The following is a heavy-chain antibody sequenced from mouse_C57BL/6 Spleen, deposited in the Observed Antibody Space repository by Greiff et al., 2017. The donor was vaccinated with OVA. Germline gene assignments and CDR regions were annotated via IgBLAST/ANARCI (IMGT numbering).Heavy chain of an antibody. J-gene: IGHJ4*01. V-gene: IGHV1-15*01. CDR2: IDPETGGT. Sequence: QVTLKVSGAELVRPGASVTLSCKASGYTFTDYEMHWVKQTPVHGLEWIGAIDPETGGTAYNQKFKGKAILTADKSSSTAYMELRSLTSEDSAVYYCTRKGMGSLDAMDYWGQGTSVTVSS. CDR1: GYTFTDYE. CDR3: TRKGMGSLDAMDY. D-gene: IGHD2-3*01.